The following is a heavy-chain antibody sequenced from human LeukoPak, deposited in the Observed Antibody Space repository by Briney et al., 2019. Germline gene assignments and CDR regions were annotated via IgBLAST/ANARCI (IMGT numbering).Heavy chain of an antibody. V-gene: IGHV3-43D*04. CDR3: AKDLNDYAGWMDV. Sequence: PGGSLRLSCAASGFTFDDYAMHWVRQAPGKGLEWVSLISWDGGSTYYADSVKGRFTISRDNSKNSLYLQMNSLRAEDTALYYCAKDLNDYAGWMDVRGKGTTVTVSS. J-gene: IGHJ6*04. CDR2: ISWDGGST. D-gene: IGHD4-17*01. CDR1: GFTFDDYA.